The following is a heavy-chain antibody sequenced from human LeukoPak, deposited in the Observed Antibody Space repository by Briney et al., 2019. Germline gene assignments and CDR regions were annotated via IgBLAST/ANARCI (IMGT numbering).Heavy chain of an antibody. J-gene: IGHJ3*02. V-gene: IGHV3-23*01. Sequence: PGGSLRLSCAASGFTFSSYAMNWVRQAPGKGLEWVSAITGSGGRTYYADSVKGRFTISRDNSKNTLYLQMNSLRAEDTAIYYCAKDVEGYSYGYVGAFDIWGQGTMVTVSS. CDR2: ITGSGGRT. CDR3: AKDVEGYSYGYVGAFDI. CDR1: GFTFSSYA. D-gene: IGHD5-18*01.